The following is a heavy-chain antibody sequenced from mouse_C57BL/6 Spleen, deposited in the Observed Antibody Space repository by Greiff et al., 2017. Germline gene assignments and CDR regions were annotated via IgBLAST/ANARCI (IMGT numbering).Heavy chain of an antibody. CDR3: AKKGNDGYYGAMDY. D-gene: IGHD2-3*01. CDR2: IWRGGST. Sequence: QVQLQQSGPGLVQPSQSLSITCTVSGFSLTSYGVHWVRQSPGKGLEWLGVIWRGGSTDYNAAFMSRLSITKENSKSQVFFKMNSLQADDTAIYYCAKKGNDGYYGAMDYWGQGTSVTVSS. CDR1: GFSLTSYG. V-gene: IGHV2-5*01. J-gene: IGHJ4*01.